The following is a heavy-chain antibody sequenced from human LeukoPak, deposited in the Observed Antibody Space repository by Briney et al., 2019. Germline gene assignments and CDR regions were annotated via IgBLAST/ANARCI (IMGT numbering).Heavy chain of an antibody. D-gene: IGHD2-8*01. CDR1: GGTFSSYA. V-gene: IGHV1-69*13. Sequence: GASVKVPCKASGGTFSSYAISWVRQAPGQGLEWMGGIIPIFGTANYAQKFQGRVTITADESTSTAYMELSSLRSEDTAVYYCARGSIVLMVYAGFDPWGQGTLVTVSS. J-gene: IGHJ5*02. CDR2: IIPIFGTA. CDR3: ARGSIVLMVYAGFDP.